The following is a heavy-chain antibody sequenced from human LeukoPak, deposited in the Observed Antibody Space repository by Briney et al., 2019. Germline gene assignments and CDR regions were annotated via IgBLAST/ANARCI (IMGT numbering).Heavy chain of an antibody. CDR1: GFTFSSYA. Sequence: PGGSLRLSCAASGFTFSSYAMSWVRQAPGKGLEWVSAISGSGGSTYYADSVKGRFTISRDNSKNTLYLQMNSLRAEDTAVYYCAKDDGTYYYDSSGYYPFDYWGQGTLVTVSS. D-gene: IGHD3-22*01. CDR2: ISGSGGST. CDR3: AKDDGTYYYDSSGYYPFDY. V-gene: IGHV3-23*01. J-gene: IGHJ4*02.